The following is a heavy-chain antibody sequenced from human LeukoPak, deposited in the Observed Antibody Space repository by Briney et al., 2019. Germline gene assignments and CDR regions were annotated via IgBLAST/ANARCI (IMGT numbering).Heavy chain of an antibody. CDR2: RNGGST. Sequence: PGGSLRLSCAASGFTFDDYGMSWVRQAPGKGLEWVSGRNGGSTGYADSVKGRFTISRDNAKNSLYLQMNSLRAEDTALYYCARGGITIFGVVSYMDVWGKGTTVTVSS. CDR3: ARGGITIFGVVSYMDV. J-gene: IGHJ6*03. CDR1: GFTFDDYG. V-gene: IGHV3-20*04. D-gene: IGHD3-3*01.